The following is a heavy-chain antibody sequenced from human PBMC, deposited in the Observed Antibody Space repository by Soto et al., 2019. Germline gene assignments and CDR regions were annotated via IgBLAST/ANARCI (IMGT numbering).Heavy chain of an antibody. V-gene: IGHV1-69*01. CDR3: ASEVVAALGWFAP. J-gene: IGHJ5*02. D-gene: IGHD2-15*01. Sequence: LVKVSCKASGGAFSSYAISWVRQAPGQGLEWMGGIIPIFGTANYAQKFQGRVTITADESTSTAYMELSSLRSEDTAVYYCASEVVAALGWFAPWGQGTHGTV. CDR2: IIPIFGTA. CDR1: GGAFSSYA.